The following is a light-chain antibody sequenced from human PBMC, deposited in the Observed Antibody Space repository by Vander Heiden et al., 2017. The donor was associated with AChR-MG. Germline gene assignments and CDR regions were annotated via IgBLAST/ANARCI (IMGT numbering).Light chain of an antibody. CDR2: DVR. Sequence: QSALTHPPSASGSPGQAVTISCTGTSSGVGGYHSVSWYQQHPGKAPKLMIYDVRKRPSGVPDRFSGSKTGNTASLTVSGLQAEDEADYYCGSYAGSNNFVFGTGTKVTVL. CDR1: SSGVGGYHS. V-gene: IGLV2-8*01. CDR3: GSYAGSNNFV. J-gene: IGLJ1*01.